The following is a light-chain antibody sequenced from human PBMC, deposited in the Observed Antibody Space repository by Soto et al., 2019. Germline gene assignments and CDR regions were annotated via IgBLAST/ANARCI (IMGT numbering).Light chain of an antibody. CDR2: GAS. Sequence: EIVLTQSPGTLSLSPRERATLSCRASQSVSRSYLAWYQQKPGQAPRLLIYGASSRATGIPDRFSGSGSGTDFTLTISSLEPEDFAVYYCQQYGSSPYSFGRGTKLEIK. J-gene: IGKJ2*01. V-gene: IGKV3-20*01. CDR1: QSVSRSY. CDR3: QQYGSSPYS.